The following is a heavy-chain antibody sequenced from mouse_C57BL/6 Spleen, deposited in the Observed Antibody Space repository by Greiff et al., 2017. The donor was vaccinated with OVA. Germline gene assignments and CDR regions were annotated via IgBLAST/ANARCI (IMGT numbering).Heavy chain of an antibody. CDR1: GYAFTNYL. V-gene: IGHV1-54*01. CDR2: INPGSGGT. CDR3: ARSDYYGSSYGAWFAY. Sequence: QVQLQQSGAELVRPGTSVKVSCKASGYAFTNYLIEWVKQRPGQGLVWIGVINPGSGGTNYNEKFKGKATLTADKSSSTAYMQLISLTSEDSAVYFCARSDYYGSSYGAWFAYWGQGTLVTVSA. D-gene: IGHD1-1*01. J-gene: IGHJ3*01.